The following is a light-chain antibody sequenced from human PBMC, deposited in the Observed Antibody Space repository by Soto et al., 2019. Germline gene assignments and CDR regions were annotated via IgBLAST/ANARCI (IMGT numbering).Light chain of an antibody. J-gene: IGLJ3*02. V-gene: IGLV2-11*01. CDR2: DVN. Sequence: QSALTQPRSVSGSPGQSVTISCTGTSSDVGGYNYVSWYQQYPGKAPKLMIYDVNKWPSGVPDRFSGSKSGTTASLTISGRQAEEEADYYCCSYAGSYTWVFGGGTKLPV. CDR1: SSDVGGYNY. CDR3: CSYAGSYTWV.